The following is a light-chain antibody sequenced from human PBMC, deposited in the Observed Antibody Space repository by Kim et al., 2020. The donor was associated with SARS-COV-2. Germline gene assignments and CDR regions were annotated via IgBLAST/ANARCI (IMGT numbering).Light chain of an antibody. Sequence: ASVGDRVTITCRASQSISSYLNWYQQKPGKAPKLLIYAASSLQSGVPSRFTGGGSGTDFTLTISSLQPVDFATYYCQQSYSTPITFGQGTRLEIK. V-gene: IGKV1-39*01. CDR1: QSISSY. J-gene: IGKJ5*01. CDR3: QQSYSTPIT. CDR2: AAS.